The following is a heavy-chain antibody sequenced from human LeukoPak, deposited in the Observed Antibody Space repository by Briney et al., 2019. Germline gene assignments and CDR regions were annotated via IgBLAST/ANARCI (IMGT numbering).Heavy chain of an antibody. V-gene: IGHV3-48*03. CDR2: ISSSGSTI. J-gene: IGHJ6*03. CDR1: GFTFSSYE. D-gene: IGHD2-2*01. CDR3: ARTNKIVVVPAATPPWGYYYMDV. Sequence: GGSLRLSCAASGFTFSSYEMNWVRQAPGKGLEWVSYISSSGSTIYYADSVKGRFTISRDNAKNSLYLQMNSLRAEDTAVYYCARTNKIVVVPAATPPWGYYYMDVWGKGTTVTISS.